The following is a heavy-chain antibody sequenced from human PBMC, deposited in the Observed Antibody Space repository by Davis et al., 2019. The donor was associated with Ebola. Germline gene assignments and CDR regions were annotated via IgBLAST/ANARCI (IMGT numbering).Heavy chain of an antibody. CDR2: IRSKANSYAT. CDR3: TRGGLLLRYFDWYIDY. J-gene: IGHJ4*02. V-gene: IGHV3-73*01. D-gene: IGHD3-9*01. CDR1: GFTFSGSA. Sequence: GESLKISCAASGFTFSGSAMHWVRQASGKGLEWVGRIRSKANSYATAYAASVKGRFTISRDDSKNTAYLQMNSLKTEDTAVYYCTRGGLLLRYFDWYIDYWGQGTLVTVSS.